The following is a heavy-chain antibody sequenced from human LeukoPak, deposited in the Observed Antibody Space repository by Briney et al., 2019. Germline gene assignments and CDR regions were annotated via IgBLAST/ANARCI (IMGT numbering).Heavy chain of an antibody. J-gene: IGHJ4*02. Sequence: GGSLRLSCAASGFTFSSYAMSWVGQAPGKGLEWVATISGSGGSTYYADSVKGRFTISRDNSKNTQYLQMNSLRAEDTAIYYCAKDRYYYDSSGPPTWGQGTLVTVSS. V-gene: IGHV3-23*01. CDR3: AKDRYYYDSSGPPT. CDR1: GFTFSSYA. D-gene: IGHD3-22*01. CDR2: ISGSGGST.